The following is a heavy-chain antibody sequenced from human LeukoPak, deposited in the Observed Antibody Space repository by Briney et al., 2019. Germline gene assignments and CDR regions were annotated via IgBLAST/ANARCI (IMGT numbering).Heavy chain of an antibody. J-gene: IGHJ6*02. D-gene: IGHD3-3*01. CDR3: ARVKGTDFWSGYPTYGMDV. CDR2: IIPILGIA. V-gene: IGHV1-69*04. Sequence: SVTVSFMASVYTFTSYGISWVRQAPGQGLEWMGRIIPILGIANYAQKFQGRVTITADKSTSTAYMELSSLRSEDTAVYYCARVKGTDFWSGYPTYGMDVWGQGTTVTVSS. CDR1: VYTFTSYG.